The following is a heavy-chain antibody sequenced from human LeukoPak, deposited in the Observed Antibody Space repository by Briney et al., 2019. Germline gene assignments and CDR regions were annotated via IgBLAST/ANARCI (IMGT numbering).Heavy chain of an antibody. Sequence: TSETLSLTCTVSGGSISSNNWSWGRKSDGQGLGWKGIIYISGTTNSNHSLNSRVTMSLDTSKNQLSLRLTSVAAADTAVYYCARDEARTGYIHYWGQGTLITVSS. D-gene: IGHD3-9*01. CDR3: ARDEARTGYIHY. V-gene: IGHV4-4*07. CDR2: IYISGTT. CDR1: GGSISSNN. J-gene: IGHJ4*02.